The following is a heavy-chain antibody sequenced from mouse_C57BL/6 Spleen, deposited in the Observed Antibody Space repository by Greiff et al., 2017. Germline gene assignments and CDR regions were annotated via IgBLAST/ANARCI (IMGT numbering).Heavy chain of an antibody. CDR2: ISSGSSTI. V-gene: IGHV5-17*01. CDR3: ARGDYYGSSLAY. Sequence: EVQVVESGGGLVKPGGSLKLSCAASGFTFSDYGMHWVRQAPEKGLEWVAYISSGSSTIYYADTVKGRFTISRDNAKNTLFLKMTSLRSEDTAMYYCARGDYYGSSLAYWGQGTLVTVSA. CDR1: GFTFSDYG. D-gene: IGHD1-1*01. J-gene: IGHJ3*01.